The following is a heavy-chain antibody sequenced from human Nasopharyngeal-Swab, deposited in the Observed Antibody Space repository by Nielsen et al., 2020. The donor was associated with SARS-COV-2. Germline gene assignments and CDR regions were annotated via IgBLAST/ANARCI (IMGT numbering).Heavy chain of an antibody. CDR3: TTDYYFDY. J-gene: IGHJ4*02. CDR2: IGDKAHNYAT. V-gene: IGHV3-73*01. CDR1: GFVFSGSA. D-gene: IGHD4/OR15-4a*01. Sequence: GGSLRLSCAASGFVFSGSAIHWVRRASGKGLEWVGRIGDKAHNYATTYAASVKGRFTISRDDSKNTAFLQMDSLNTEDTALYYCTTDYYFDYWGQGTLVTVSS.